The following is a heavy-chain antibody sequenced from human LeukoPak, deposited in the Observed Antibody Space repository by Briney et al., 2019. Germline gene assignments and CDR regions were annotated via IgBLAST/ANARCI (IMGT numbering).Heavy chain of an antibody. D-gene: IGHD5-18*01. CDR2: ITGDGSTT. V-gene: IGHV3-74*01. Sequence: PGGSLRLSYAASGFTFSSYWMHSVRPAPGNGLVWVSRITGDGSTTNYAASVKGRFTISRDNAKNTLYLQMNSPRAEDTAVYYCARNPYSFALDYWGQGTLVTVSS. J-gene: IGHJ4*02. CDR1: GFTFSSYW. CDR3: ARNPYSFALDY.